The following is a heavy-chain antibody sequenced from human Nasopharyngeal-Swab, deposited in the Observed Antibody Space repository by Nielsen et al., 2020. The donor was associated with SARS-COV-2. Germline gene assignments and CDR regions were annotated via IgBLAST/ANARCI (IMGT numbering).Heavy chain of an antibody. CDR3: ARDAPPYDSSGGRVMYFDY. Sequence: SETLSLTCTVSGGSISSGAYYWSWIRQPPGKGLEWIGYIYYSGSTYYNPSLKSRVTISVDTSKNQFSQKLSSVTAADTAVYYCARDAPPYDSSGGRVMYFDYWGQGTLVTVSS. CDR1: GGSISSGAYY. CDR2: IYYSGST. D-gene: IGHD3-22*01. J-gene: IGHJ4*02. V-gene: IGHV4-30-4*08.